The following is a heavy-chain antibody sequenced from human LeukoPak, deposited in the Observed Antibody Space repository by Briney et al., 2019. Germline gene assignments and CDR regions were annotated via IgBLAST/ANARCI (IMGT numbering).Heavy chain of an antibody. J-gene: IGHJ4*02. D-gene: IGHD1-1*01. CDR1: GFTFSSYA. Sequence: GGSLRLSCAGSGFTFSSYAMNWVRQAPGKGLEWVSSISGSGDYTYYADSMKGRFTISRDNSRDTLYLQMNSLRADDSAVYHCAKETWRYAFDYWGQGTLVTVSS. V-gene: IGHV3-23*01. CDR2: ISGSGDYT. CDR3: AKETWRYAFDY.